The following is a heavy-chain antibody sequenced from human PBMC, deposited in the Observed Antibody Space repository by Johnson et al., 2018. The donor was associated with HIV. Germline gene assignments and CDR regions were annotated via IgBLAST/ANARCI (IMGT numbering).Heavy chain of an antibody. V-gene: IGHV3-74*02. CDR1: GFTFSTNW. D-gene: IGHD3-10*01. CDR3: ARGPLLWRAFDI. CDR2: INSDGSST. J-gene: IGHJ3*02. Sequence: VQLVESGGDLVQPGGSLRLSCVGSGFTFSTNWMHWVRQAPGKGLVWVSRINSDGSSTSYADSVKGRFTISRDNSKNTLYLQMNSLRAEDTAVYYCARGPLLWRAFDIWGQGTMVSVSS.